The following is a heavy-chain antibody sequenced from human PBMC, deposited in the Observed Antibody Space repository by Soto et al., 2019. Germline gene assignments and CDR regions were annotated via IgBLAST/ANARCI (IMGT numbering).Heavy chain of an antibody. CDR3: ARGVALRSSGNHAPWFDP. D-gene: IGHD3-22*01. CDR2: IYYSGST. CDR1: GGSISSGGYY. J-gene: IGHJ5*02. Sequence: SETLSLTCTVSGGSISSGGYYWSWIRQHPGKGLEWIGYIYYSGSTYYNPSLKSRVTISVDTSKNQFSLKLSSVTAADTAVYYCARGVALRSSGNHAPWFDPWGQGTLVTVSS. V-gene: IGHV4-31*03.